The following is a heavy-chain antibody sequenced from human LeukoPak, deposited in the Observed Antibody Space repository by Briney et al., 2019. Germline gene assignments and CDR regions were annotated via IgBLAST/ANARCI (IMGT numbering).Heavy chain of an antibody. CDR3: ATNRITIFGVVIMGVEFDS. CDR1: GYTLTELS. CDR2: FDPEDGET. J-gene: IGHJ5*01. D-gene: IGHD3-3*01. Sequence: ASVKVSCKVSGYTLTELSMHWVRQAPGKGLEWMGGFDPEDGETIYAQKFQGRVTMTEDTSTDTAYMELSSLRSEDTAVYYCATNRITIFGVVIMGVEFDSWGQGTLVTVSS. V-gene: IGHV1-24*01.